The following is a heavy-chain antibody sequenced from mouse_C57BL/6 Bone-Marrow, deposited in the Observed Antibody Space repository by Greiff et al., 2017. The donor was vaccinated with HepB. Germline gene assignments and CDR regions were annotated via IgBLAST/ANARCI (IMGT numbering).Heavy chain of an antibody. Sequence: DVHLVESGGGLVKPGGSLKLSCAASGFTFSDYGMHWVRQAPEKGLEWVAYISSGSSTIYYADTVKGRFTISRDNAKNTLFLQMTSLRSEDTAMYYCARRDYGSSYGYFDVWGTGTTVTVSS. CDR3: ARRDYGSSYGYFDV. J-gene: IGHJ1*03. D-gene: IGHD1-1*01. CDR1: GFTFSDYG. CDR2: ISSGSSTI. V-gene: IGHV5-17*01.